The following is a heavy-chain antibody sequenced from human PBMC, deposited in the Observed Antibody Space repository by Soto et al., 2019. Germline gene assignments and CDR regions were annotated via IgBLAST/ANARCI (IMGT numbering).Heavy chain of an antibody. J-gene: IGHJ3*02. Sequence: EVQLLESGGGLVQPGGSLRLSCAASGFTFSTYAMTWVRQAPGKGLEWVSSVTNSGSNTYHADSVKGRFTISRDNSKNMLFLQMNSLRAEDTALYYCAKDLAETATGDSFDIWGQGTMVTVSS. CDR3: AKDLAETATGDSFDI. CDR1: GFTFSTYA. CDR2: VTNSGSNT. V-gene: IGHV3-23*01. D-gene: IGHD1-1*01.